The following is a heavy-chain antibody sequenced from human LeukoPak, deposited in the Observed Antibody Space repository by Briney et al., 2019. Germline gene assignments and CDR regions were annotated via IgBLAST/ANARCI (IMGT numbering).Heavy chain of an antibody. CDR3: AREFRRPDYDILTGYYNFGAFDI. J-gene: IGHJ3*02. CDR1: GGSISSSYYY. Sequence: PSETLSLTCTVSGGSISSSYYYWSWIRQPPGKGLEWIGYIYYSGSTNYNPSLKSRVTISVDTSKNQFSLKLSSVTAADTAVYYCAREFRRPDYDILTGYYNFGAFDIWGQGTMVTVSS. CDR2: IYYSGST. D-gene: IGHD3-9*01. V-gene: IGHV4-61*01.